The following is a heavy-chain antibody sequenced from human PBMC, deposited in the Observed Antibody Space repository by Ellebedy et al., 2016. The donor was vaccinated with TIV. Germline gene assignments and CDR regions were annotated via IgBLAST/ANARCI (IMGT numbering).Heavy chain of an antibody. CDR2: TYYRSKWNN. Sequence: SQTLSLTCVISGDSVSTDIGWNWIRQSPSRGLEWLGRTYYRSKWNNGYAVSLKSRITINPDTSKNQFSLQLNSVTPEDTAVYYCARGWFGSGMGVWGQGTTGTVSS. CDR3: ARGWFGSGMGV. J-gene: IGHJ6*02. D-gene: IGHD3-16*01. CDR1: GDSVSTDIG. V-gene: IGHV6-1*01.